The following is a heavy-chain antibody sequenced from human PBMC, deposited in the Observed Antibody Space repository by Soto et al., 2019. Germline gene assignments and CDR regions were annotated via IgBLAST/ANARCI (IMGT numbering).Heavy chain of an antibody. Sequence: PGGVPRLSCAASGFTFSNSWMRWVRQVSGKGLEWVSRINADGTSTSYADSVKGRFTVSRDNAKNTLYLHVNSLRAEGTAVYYCVKVLARGVGVPRFYFDSWGQGALVSVSS. CDR1: GFTFSNSW. D-gene: IGHD2-2*01. CDR2: INADGTST. V-gene: IGHV3-74*01. J-gene: IGHJ4*02. CDR3: VKVLARGVGVPRFYFDS.